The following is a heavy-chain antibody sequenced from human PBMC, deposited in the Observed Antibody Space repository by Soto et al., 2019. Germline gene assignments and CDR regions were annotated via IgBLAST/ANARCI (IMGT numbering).Heavy chain of an antibody. D-gene: IGHD2-21*02. CDR3: AREEINCGGDCLVS. V-gene: IGHV3-48*03. Sequence: GGSLRLSCEASGFIFSSYEMNWVRQAPGKGLEWLSYITSDGSGIYYADSVRGRFTVSRDNARNSLYLQMNSLRAEDTAVYYCAREEINCGGDCLVSWGQGTLVTVPS. CDR1: GFIFSSYE. J-gene: IGHJ5*02. CDR2: ITSDGSGI.